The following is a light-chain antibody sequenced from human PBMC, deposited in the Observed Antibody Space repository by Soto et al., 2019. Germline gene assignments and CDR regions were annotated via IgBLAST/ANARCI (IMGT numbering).Light chain of an antibody. CDR3: QQSPGIPYT. CDR2: AAS. CDR1: QTISTY. V-gene: IGKV1-39*01. Sequence: DIQMTQSPSSLSASVGDRVTITCRASQTISTYLNWYQQNPGKAPKLLIYAASTLQSGVPSRFSGSGSGTEFNLTISSLEPEEFSTYYCQQSPGIPYTFGQGTKVEIK. J-gene: IGKJ2*01.